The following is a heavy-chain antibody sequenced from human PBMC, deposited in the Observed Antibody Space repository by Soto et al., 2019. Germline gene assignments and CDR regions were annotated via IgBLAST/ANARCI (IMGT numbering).Heavy chain of an antibody. CDR1: GGSISSGGYY. J-gene: IGHJ4*02. V-gene: IGHV4-31*03. CDR3: ARAIAGRTEEVCFDY. Sequence: QVQLQESGPGLVKPSQTLSLTCTVSGGSISSGGYYWSWIRQHPGKGLEWIGYIYYSGSTYYNPSLKSRVTISGDTSKNQFSLKLSSVTAADTAVYYCARAIAGRTEEVCFDYWGQGTLVTVSS. D-gene: IGHD6-13*01. CDR2: IYYSGST.